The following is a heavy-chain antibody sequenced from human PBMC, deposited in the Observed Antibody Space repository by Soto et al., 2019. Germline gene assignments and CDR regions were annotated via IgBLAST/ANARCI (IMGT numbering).Heavy chain of an antibody. CDR1: GGTSSSYA. V-gene: IGHV1-69*13. D-gene: IGHD3-22*01. CDR3: ARMYYSDSSGYLDAFDL. Sequence: ASVKVSCKASGGTSSSYAISWVRQAPGQGLEWMGGIIPIFGTANYAQKFQGRVTITADESTSTAYMELSGLRSEDTAVYYCARMYYSDSSGYLDAFDLWGQGTMVTVSS. J-gene: IGHJ3*01. CDR2: IIPIFGTA.